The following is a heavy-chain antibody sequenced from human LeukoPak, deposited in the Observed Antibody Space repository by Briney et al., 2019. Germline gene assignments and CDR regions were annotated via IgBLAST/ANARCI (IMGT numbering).Heavy chain of an antibody. CDR1: GFTFSGYG. V-gene: IGHV3-30*18. J-gene: IGHJ3*02. Sequence: GGSLRLSCAASGFTFSGYGMHWVRQAPDKGLEWVALISSDGSNRIYADSVKGRFSISRDNSKNTLYLQVNSLRIEDTAVYYCAKDFRMAEELWFGELWNAFDIWGQGIRVAVSS. D-gene: IGHD3-10*01. CDR3: AKDFRMAEELWFGELWNAFDI. CDR2: ISSDGSNR.